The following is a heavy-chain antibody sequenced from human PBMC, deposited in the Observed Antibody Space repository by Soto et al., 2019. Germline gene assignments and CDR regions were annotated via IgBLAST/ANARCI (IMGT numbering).Heavy chain of an antibody. CDR1: GGSISSSHW. CDR3: VRDASSGYRGWWDP. Sequence: QVHLQESGPGLVNPSGTLTLTCAVSGGSISSSHWWGWVRQAPGKGLEWMGLLIPYNGDTIYAQKFQGRVILTTDTATSTAYMELGSLRSDDTAVYYCVRDASSGYRGWWDPWGQGTLVTVSS. D-gene: IGHD5-18*01. CDR2: LIPYNGDT. V-gene: IGHV1-18*01. J-gene: IGHJ5*02.